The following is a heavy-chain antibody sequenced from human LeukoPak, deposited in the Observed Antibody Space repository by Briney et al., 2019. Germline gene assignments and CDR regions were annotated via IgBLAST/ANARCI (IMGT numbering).Heavy chain of an antibody. CDR1: GYTSTSYG. CDR2: ISAYNGNT. CDR3: ARHYSNPLEPHYNWFDP. Sequence: ASVKVSCKASGYTSTSYGISWVRQAPGQGLEWMGWISAYNGNTNYAQKLQGRVTMTTDTSTSTAYMELRSLRSDDTAVYYCARHYSNPLEPHYNWFDPWGQGTLVTVSS. D-gene: IGHD4-11*01. V-gene: IGHV1-18*01. J-gene: IGHJ5*02.